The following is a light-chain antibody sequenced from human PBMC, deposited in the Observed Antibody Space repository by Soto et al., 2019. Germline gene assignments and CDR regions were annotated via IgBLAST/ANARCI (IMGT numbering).Light chain of an antibody. J-gene: IGKJ2*01. CDR3: QEYGSSPAT. V-gene: IGKV3-20*01. CDR1: QSVSNNY. CDR2: GAS. Sequence: EIVLTQSPGTLSLSPGERATLSCRASQSVSNNYLAWYQQKPGQAPRLLIYGASNRATGIPDRFIGSGSGTDLTLTISRLEPEDFAVYYCQEYGSSPATFGQGTKLEIK.